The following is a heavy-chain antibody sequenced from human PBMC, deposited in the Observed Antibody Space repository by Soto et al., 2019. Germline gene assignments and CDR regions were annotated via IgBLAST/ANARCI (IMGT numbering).Heavy chain of an antibody. Sequence: GGSLRLSCAASGFTFSSYSMNWVRQAPGKGLEWVSSISSSGSYIYYADSVKGRFTISRDNAKNSLYLQMNSLRAEDTAVYYCARSLAVAGIDFDYWGQGTLVTVSS. CDR3: ARSLAVAGIDFDY. CDR1: GFTFSSYS. V-gene: IGHV3-21*01. J-gene: IGHJ4*02. CDR2: ISSSGSYI. D-gene: IGHD6-19*01.